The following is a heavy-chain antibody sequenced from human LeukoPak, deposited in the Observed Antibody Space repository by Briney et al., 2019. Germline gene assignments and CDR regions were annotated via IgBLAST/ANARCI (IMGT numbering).Heavy chain of an antibody. CDR2: IYPGDSDT. V-gene: IGHV5-51*01. D-gene: IGHD2-2*01. J-gene: IGHJ6*02. CDR3: ARDIVVVPAARDTLYYYYGMDV. Sequence: ESLQISSKGSGYIFTSYSIGWLSQMPAKRLQWIGIIYPGDSDTRYSPSFQGQVTISADKSISTAYLQWSSLKASDTAMYYCARDIVVVPAARDTLYYYYGMDVWGQGTTVTVSS. CDR1: GYIFTSYS.